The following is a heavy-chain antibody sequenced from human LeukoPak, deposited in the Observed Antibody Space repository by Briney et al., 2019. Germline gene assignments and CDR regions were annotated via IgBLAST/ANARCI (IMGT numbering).Heavy chain of an antibody. V-gene: IGHV4-61*02. CDR2: IYTSGST. D-gene: IGHD3-10*01. J-gene: IGHJ3*01. CDR1: GGSISSGSYY. Sequence: SETLSLTCTVSGGSISSGSYYWSWIRQPAGKGLEWIGRIYTSGSTNYNPSLKSRVTMSVDTSKNQFSLKLSSVTAAGTAVYYCARDQVRRECIRPNHA. CDR3: ARDQVRRECIRPNHA.